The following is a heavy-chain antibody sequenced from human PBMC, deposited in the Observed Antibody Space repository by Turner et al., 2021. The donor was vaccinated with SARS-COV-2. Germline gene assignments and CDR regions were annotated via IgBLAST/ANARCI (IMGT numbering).Heavy chain of an antibody. CDR2: IYSGGST. CDR1: GFTVSSNY. J-gene: IGHJ4*02. V-gene: IGHV3-53*04. Sequence: EVQLVESGGGLVQPGGSLRLSCAASGFTVSSNYVSWVRQAPGKGLEWVSVIYSGGSTYYADSVKGRFTISRHNSKNTLYLQMNSLRAEDTAVYYCARESWGRDPDYWGQGTLVTVSS. CDR3: ARESWGRDPDY. D-gene: IGHD3-16*01.